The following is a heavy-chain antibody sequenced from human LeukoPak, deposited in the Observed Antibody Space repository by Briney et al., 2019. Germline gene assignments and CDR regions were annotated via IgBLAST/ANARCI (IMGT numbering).Heavy chain of an antibody. Sequence: SETLSLTCAVYGGSFSGYYWSWIRQPPGKGLEWIGEINHSGSTNYNPSLKSRVTISVDTSKNQFTLKLSSVSAADTAVYHSAGGISEDFDWTPYSPNPYYYYGMDVWGQGTTVTVSS. CDR3: AGGISEDFDWTPYSPNPYYYYGMDV. J-gene: IGHJ6*02. CDR2: INHSGST. V-gene: IGHV4-34*01. CDR1: GGSFSGYY. D-gene: IGHD3-9*01.